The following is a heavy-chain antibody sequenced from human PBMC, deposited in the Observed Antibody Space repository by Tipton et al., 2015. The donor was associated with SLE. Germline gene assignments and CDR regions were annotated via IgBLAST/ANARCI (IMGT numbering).Heavy chain of an antibody. J-gene: IGHJ4*02. V-gene: IGHV4-34*01. CDR2: INHSGST. CDR3: ARRIAAAAPFDY. D-gene: IGHD6-13*01. CDR1: GGSFSGYY. Sequence: TLSLTCVVYGGSFSGYYWSWIRQPPGKGLEWIGEINHSGSTNYNPSLKSRVTISVDTSKNQFSLKLSSVTAADTAVYYCARRIAAAAPFDYWGQGTLVTVSS.